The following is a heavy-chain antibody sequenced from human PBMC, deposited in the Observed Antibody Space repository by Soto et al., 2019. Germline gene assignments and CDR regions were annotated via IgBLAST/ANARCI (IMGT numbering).Heavy chain of an antibody. CDR1: GLTFSTYW. CDR3: ARVWLLDY. CDR2: INEDGSER. Sequence: EVQLVESGGGLVQPGGSLRLPCAASGLTFSTYWMSWVRQTPGKGLEWVANINEDGSERYYVDSVKGRFTISRDNAKNSLYLQMNSLRGEDTAVYYCARVWLLDYWGQGTLVTVSS. J-gene: IGHJ4*02. D-gene: IGHD2-21*01. V-gene: IGHV3-7*05.